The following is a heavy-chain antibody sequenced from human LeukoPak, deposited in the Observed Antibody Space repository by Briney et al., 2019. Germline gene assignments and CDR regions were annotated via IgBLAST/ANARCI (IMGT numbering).Heavy chain of an antibody. CDR2: IYYSGST. Sequence: SETLSLTCTVSGGSISSSSYYWGWIRQPPGKGLEWIGSIYYSGSTYYNPSLKSRVTISVDTSKNQFSLKLSSVTAADTAVYYCARVGSGWSDDAFDIWGQGTMVTVSS. D-gene: IGHD6-19*01. V-gene: IGHV4-39*07. CDR3: ARVGSGWSDDAFDI. CDR1: GGSISSSSYY. J-gene: IGHJ3*02.